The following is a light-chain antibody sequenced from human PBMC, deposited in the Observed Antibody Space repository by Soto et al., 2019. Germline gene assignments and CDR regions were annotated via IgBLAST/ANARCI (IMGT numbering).Light chain of an antibody. J-gene: IGLJ2*01. Sequence: QSVLTQPPSVSGATGQRVTISCTGSSSNIGAGYDVHWYQQLPGTAPKLLIYGNSNRPSGVPDRFSGSKSGTSASLAITGLQAEDEADYYCQSYDSSLSALVFGGGTKLTV. CDR3: QSYDSSLSALV. V-gene: IGLV1-40*01. CDR1: SSNIGAGYD. CDR2: GNS.